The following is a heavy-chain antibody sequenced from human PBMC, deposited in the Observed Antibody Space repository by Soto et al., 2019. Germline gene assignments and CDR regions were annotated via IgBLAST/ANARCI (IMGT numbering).Heavy chain of an antibody. CDR2: IKSKTDGGTT. J-gene: IGHJ4*02. D-gene: IGHD4-17*01. CDR3: TTGIYGDYVKDY. Sequence: GGSLSLSGAAPGFTLINAWMSWVGQAPGKGLEWVGRIKSKTDGGTTDYAAPVKGRFTISRDDSKNTLYLQMSSLKTEDTAVYYCTTGIYGDYVKDYWGQGTLVTVSS. CDR1: GFTLINAW. V-gene: IGHV3-15*01.